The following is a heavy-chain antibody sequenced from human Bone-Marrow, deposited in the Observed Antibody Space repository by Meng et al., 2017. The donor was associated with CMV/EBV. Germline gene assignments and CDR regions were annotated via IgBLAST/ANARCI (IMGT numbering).Heavy chain of an antibody. CDR3: ARQYIVVVPAAIDY. CDR1: GGSISSSSYY. V-gene: IGHV4-39*01. D-gene: IGHD2-2*01. CDR2: IYYSGST. J-gene: IGHJ4*02. Sequence: GSLRLSCTVSGGSISSSSYYWGWIRQPPGKGLEWIGSIYYSGSTYYNPSLKSRVTISVDTSKNQFSLKLSSVTAADTAVYYCARQYIVVVPAAIDYWGQGTLVTGSS.